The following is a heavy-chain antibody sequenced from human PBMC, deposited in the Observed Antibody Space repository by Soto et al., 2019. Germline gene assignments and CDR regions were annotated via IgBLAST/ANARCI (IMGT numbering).Heavy chain of an antibody. CDR3: ARGGDYYDSSGYYNYYYGMDV. Sequence: GSLRLSCAASGFTFSSYGMHWVRQAPGKGLEWVAVIWYDGSNKYYADSVKGRFTISRDNSKNTLYLQMNSLRAEDTAVYYCARGGDYYDSSGYYNYYYGMDVWGQGTTVTVSS. V-gene: IGHV3-33*01. J-gene: IGHJ6*02. CDR1: GFTFSSYG. D-gene: IGHD3-22*01. CDR2: IWYDGSNK.